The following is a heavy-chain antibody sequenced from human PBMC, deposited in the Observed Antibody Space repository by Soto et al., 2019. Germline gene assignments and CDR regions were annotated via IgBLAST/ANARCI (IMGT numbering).Heavy chain of an antibody. D-gene: IGHD2-15*01. CDR2: ISYDGSNQ. Sequence: VQLVESGGGVVQPGRSLRLSCAASGFTFRSYAMHWVRQAPGKGLECVAVISYDGSNQFYRDYLKGRFTISRDNSKNTVYMQINSLRYGHTAVYYCARGDREDIAVVVGVRPGEYGVDVWGQGTTVTVSS. CDR3: ARGDREDIAVVVGVRPGEYGVDV. CDR1: GFTFRSYA. J-gene: IGHJ6*02. V-gene: IGHV3-30-3*01.